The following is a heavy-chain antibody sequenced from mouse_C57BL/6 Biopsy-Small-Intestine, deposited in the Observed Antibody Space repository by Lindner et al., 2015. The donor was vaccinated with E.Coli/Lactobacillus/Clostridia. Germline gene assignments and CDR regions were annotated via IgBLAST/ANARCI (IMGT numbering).Heavy chain of an antibody. CDR2: ISYSGST. J-gene: IGHJ1*03. V-gene: IGHV3-8*01. CDR3: ARYSRYGSSPLYWYFDV. CDR1: GYSITSDY. Sequence: VQLQESGPGLAKPSQTLSLTCSVTGYSITSDYWNWIRKFPGNKLEYMGYISYSGSTYYNPSLKSRTSITRDTSKNQYYLQLNSVTTEDTATYYCARYSRYGSSPLYWYFDVWGTGTTVTVSS. D-gene: IGHD1-1*01.